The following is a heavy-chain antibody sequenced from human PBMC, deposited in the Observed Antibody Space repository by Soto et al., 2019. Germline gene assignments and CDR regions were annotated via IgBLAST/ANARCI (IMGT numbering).Heavy chain of an antibody. V-gene: IGHV4-34*01. J-gene: IGHJ4*02. CDR3: ASFYNPHRGSSWIDS. CDR2: INHSGST. D-gene: IGHD6-13*01. Sequence: PSGTLSLTCAVYGGAFSGYYWSWIRQPPGKGLEWIGEINHSGSTNYNPSLKSRVTISVDTSKNQFSLKLSSVTAADTAVYYCASFYNPHRGSSWIDSWGQGYLVTVSS. CDR1: GGAFSGYY.